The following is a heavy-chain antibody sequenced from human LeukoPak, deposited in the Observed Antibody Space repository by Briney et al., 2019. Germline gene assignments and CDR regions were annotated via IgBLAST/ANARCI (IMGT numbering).Heavy chain of an antibody. V-gene: IGHV4-59*01. Sequence: PSETLSLTCTGSGGSISSYYWSWIRQPPGKGLEWIGYIYYSGSTNYSPSLKSRVTISVDTSKNQFSLKLSSVTAADTAVYYCAKTMGGQAAAFDIWGQGTMVTVSS. CDR1: GGSISSYY. CDR2: IYYSGST. J-gene: IGHJ3*02. CDR3: AKTMGGQAAAFDI. D-gene: IGHD6-13*01.